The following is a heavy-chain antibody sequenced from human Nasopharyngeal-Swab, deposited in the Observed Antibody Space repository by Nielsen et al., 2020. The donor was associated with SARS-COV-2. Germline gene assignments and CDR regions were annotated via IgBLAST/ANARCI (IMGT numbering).Heavy chain of an antibody. CDR2: TWYRSKWNY. CDR3: ARIQQQLPGIV. V-gene: IGHV6-1*01. Sequence: SQTLSLTCAISGDRVSNDRAAWSWIRQSPSRGLDWLGRTWYRSKWNYDYATSLSGRLTVSPDTAKNQFSLHLNSVTPDDTAVYYCARIQQQLPGIVWGQGTMVIVSS. J-gene: IGHJ3*01. D-gene: IGHD6-13*01. CDR1: GDRVSNDRAA.